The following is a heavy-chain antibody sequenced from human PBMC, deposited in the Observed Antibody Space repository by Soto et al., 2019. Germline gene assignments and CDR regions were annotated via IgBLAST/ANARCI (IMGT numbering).Heavy chain of an antibody. CDR3: AKAPKVRRYGSGEFRRWVDV. Sequence: EVQLLESGGGLVQPGGSLRLSCAASGFTFSSYAMSWVRQAPGKGLEWVSAISGSGGSTYYADSVKGRFTISRDNSKNTLYLQMNSLRAEDTAVYYCAKAPKVRRYGSGEFRRWVDVWGQGTTVTVSS. J-gene: IGHJ6*02. V-gene: IGHV3-23*01. D-gene: IGHD3-10*01. CDR2: ISGSGGST. CDR1: GFTFSSYA.